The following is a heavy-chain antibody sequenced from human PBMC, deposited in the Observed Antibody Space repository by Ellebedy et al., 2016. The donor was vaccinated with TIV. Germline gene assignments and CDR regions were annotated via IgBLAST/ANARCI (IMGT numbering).Heavy chain of an antibody. V-gene: IGHV5-51*01. CDR1: AYSFINYW. D-gene: IGHD1-14*01. J-gene: IGHJ4*02. Sequence: GESLKISCQGSAYSFINYWIVWVRQMPGRGLEWMGIIDLSDSDTRYSPSFQGQVTISADRSVTTAYLHFNSLKPLDTAVYYCAKLGHRATPDDSWGQGTLVTVSS. CDR2: IDLSDSDT. CDR3: AKLGHRATPDDS.